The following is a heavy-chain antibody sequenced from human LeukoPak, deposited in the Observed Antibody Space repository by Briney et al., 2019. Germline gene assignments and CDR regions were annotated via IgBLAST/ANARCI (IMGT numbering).Heavy chain of an antibody. CDR3: ARQYYDSSGYYYFDY. CDR1: GGTFSSYA. D-gene: IGHD3-22*01. Sequence: ASVKVSCKASGGTFSSYAISWVRQAPGQGLGWMGGIIPIFGTANYAQKFQGRVTITADESTSTAYMELSSLRSEDTAVYYCARQYYDSSGYYYFDYWGQGTLVTVSS. CDR2: IIPIFGTA. V-gene: IGHV1-69*13. J-gene: IGHJ4*02.